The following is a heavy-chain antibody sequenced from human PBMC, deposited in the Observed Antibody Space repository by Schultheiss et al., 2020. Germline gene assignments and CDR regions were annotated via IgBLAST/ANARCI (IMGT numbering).Heavy chain of an antibody. V-gene: IGHV4-39*07. D-gene: IGHD3-10*01. Sequence: SETLSLTCTVSGGSISSGDYYWGWIRQPPGKGLEWIGYIYYSGSTYYNPSLKSRVTISVDKSKNQFSLKLSSVTAADTAVYYCARGPGYYGSGSYYDYYYYGMDVWGQGTTVTVYS. CDR3: ARGPGYYGSGSYYDYYYYGMDV. J-gene: IGHJ6*02. CDR2: IYYSGST. CDR1: GGSISSGDYY.